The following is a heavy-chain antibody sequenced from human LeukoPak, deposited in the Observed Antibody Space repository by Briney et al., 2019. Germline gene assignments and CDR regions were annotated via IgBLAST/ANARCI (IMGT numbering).Heavy chain of an antibody. Sequence: PGGSLRLSCAASGFTFSSYSMNWVRQAPGKGLEWVSAISTSSIYIYSADSVKGRFTISRDNARNSLYLQMNSLRAEDTAVSYCARASLAGQWLFVPLDYWGQGPLVTVSS. CDR1: GFTFSSYS. CDR2: ISTSSIYI. CDR3: ARASLAGQWLFVPLDY. D-gene: IGHD3-22*01. V-gene: IGHV3-21*06. J-gene: IGHJ4*02.